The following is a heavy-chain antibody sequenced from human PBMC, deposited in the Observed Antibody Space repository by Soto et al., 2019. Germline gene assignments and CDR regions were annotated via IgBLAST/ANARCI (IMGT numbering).Heavy chain of an antibody. Sequence: QVQLQESGPGLVKPSETLSLTCTVSGGSISSYYWSWIRQPPGKGLEWIGYIYYSGSTNYNPSRXGXAXIXXDTSKNQFSLKLSSVTAADTAVYYCARRYGGNFDFWGQGTLVTVSS. D-gene: IGHD1-26*01. CDR2: IYYSGST. J-gene: IGHJ4*02. CDR1: GGSISSYY. CDR3: ARRYGGNFDF. V-gene: IGHV4-59*01.